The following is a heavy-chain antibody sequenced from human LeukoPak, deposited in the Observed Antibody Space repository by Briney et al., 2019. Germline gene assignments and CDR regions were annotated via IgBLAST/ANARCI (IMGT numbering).Heavy chain of an antibody. V-gene: IGHV3-23*01. Sequence: PGGSLRLSCVVSGCTFTNYVMTWVRQAPGKGLEWVSSISDTGDATYFADAVKGRLTISRDNSKNTLYLQMNSLRAEDTATYYCARRLTSRAFDYWGQGTLVTVSS. J-gene: IGHJ4*02. CDR1: GCTFTNYV. CDR2: ISDTGDAT. CDR3: ARRLTSRAFDY.